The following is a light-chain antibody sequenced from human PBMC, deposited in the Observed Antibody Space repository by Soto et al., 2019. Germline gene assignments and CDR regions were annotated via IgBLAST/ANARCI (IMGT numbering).Light chain of an antibody. V-gene: IGLV2-14*01. J-gene: IGLJ1*01. CDR3: SSYTSSRTHYG. CDR2: DVS. CDR1: SSDVGGYNY. Sequence: QSALTQPASVSGSPGQSITISCTGTSSDVGGYNYVSWYQQHPGKAPKLMIYDVSNRPSGVSNRFSGSKYGNTASLTISGIQAEDEADYYCSSYTSSRTHYGVGTGTQLT.